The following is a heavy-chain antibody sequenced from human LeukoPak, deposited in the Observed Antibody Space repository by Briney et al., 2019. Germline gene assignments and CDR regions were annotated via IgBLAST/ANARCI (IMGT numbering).Heavy chain of an antibody. Sequence: GGSLRLSCAASGFTFSIYEMNWVRQAPGRGLEWVAYISGSGRTVYYADSVKGRFTISRDNAKSSLFLQMNSLRAEDTADYYCAREKFYDNSGFDYWGQGTLVTVSS. D-gene: IGHD3-22*01. CDR3: AREKFYDNSGFDY. CDR1: GFTFSIYE. CDR2: ISGSGRTV. J-gene: IGHJ4*02. V-gene: IGHV3-48*03.